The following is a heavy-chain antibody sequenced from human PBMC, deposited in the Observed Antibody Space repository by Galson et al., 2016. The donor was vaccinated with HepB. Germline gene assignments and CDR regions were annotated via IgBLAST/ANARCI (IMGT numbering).Heavy chain of an antibody. V-gene: IGHV4-39*01. D-gene: IGHD4-17*01. J-gene: IGHJ4*02. CDR2: GNMYYSGTT. Sequence: SETLSLTCIVSGDSVSSSIYFWAWIRQPPGKGLEWIGTGNMYYSGTTYYNPSLKSRVTISLDTSKNQFSLNLTSATAADTAIYYCARHAGYLHLTADYVFDYWGQGTLVTVSS. CDR3: ARHAGYLHLTADYVFDY. CDR1: GDSVSSSIYF.